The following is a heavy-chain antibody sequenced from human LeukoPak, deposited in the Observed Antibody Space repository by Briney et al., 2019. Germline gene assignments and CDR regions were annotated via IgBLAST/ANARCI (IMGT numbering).Heavy chain of an antibody. D-gene: IGHD6-19*01. CDR1: VYTSTSYN. V-gene: IGHV1-8*01. J-gene: IGHJ5*02. CDR2: MNPNSGNT. CDR3: ARVGSSGWYENWFDP. Sequence: ASAKVSCKAPVYTSTSYNTNSVRLETGQGLEWMGCMNPNSGNTGYAQKFQGRVTMTRNTSISTAYMELSSLRSEDTAVYYCARVGSSGWYENWFDPWGQGTLVTVSS.